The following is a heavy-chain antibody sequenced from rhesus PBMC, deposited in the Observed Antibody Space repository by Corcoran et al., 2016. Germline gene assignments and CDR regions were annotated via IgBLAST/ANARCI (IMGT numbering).Heavy chain of an antibody. Sequence: QLQLQESGPGLVKPSATLSVTCAVSGGSISSSYWSWIRQAPGKGLEWIGYIYGSGSSTNYNPSLKSRVTLSGDTSKNQFSLKLSSVTAADTAVYYCVRGGDEYSNYGRFDVWGPGVLVTVSS. CDR1: GGSISSSY. CDR3: VRGGDEYSNYGRFDV. D-gene: IGHD4-23*01. CDR2: IYGSGSST. V-gene: IGHV4-169*01. J-gene: IGHJ5-1*01.